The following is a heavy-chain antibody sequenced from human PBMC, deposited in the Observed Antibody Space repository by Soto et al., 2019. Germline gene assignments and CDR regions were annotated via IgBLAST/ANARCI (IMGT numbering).Heavy chain of an antibody. CDR2: FYYSGGT. D-gene: IGHD6-19*01. V-gene: IGHV4-39*01. Sequence: SETLSLTCTVSGDSISSSSYYWGWIRQPPGKGLEWIGSFYYSGGTYYNPSLTSRVTISVDTSKNQFSLKLSSVTAADTAVYYCARRAQTAVPGLYYFDYWGQGTLVTVSS. CDR3: ARRAQTAVPGLYYFDY. J-gene: IGHJ4*02. CDR1: GDSISSSSYY.